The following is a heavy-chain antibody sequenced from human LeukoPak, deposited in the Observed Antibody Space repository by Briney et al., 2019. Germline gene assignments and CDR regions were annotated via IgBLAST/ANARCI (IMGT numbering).Heavy chain of an antibody. Sequence: PSETLSLTCTVSGGSISSHYWSWIRQPPGKGLEWIGYIYYSGSTNYNPSLKSRVTISVDTSKNQFSLKLSSVTAADTAVYYYAREYIGAWFDPWGQGTLVTVSS. CDR3: AREYIGAWFDP. V-gene: IGHV4-59*11. J-gene: IGHJ5*02. D-gene: IGHD3-10*01. CDR2: IYYSGST. CDR1: GGSISSHY.